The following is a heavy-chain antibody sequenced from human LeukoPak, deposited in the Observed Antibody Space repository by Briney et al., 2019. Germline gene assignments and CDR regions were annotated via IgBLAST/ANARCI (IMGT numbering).Heavy chain of an antibody. Sequence: GESLRISCKVSGYSFTTYWIALVRQMPGKGLEWMGIMYPGDSDTKYSPSFQGEATISADRSINTAYLQWSSLKASDTAMYYCARYNWGAYYFDYWGQGTLVTVSS. CDR2: MYPGDSDT. J-gene: IGHJ4*02. V-gene: IGHV5-51*01. D-gene: IGHD1-1*01. CDR1: GYSFTTYW. CDR3: ARYNWGAYYFDY.